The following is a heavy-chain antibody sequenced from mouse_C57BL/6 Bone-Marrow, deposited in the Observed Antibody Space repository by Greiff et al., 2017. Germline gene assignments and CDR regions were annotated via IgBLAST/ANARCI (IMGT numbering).Heavy chain of an antibody. CDR2: LNPGSGGT. Sequence: QVQLQQSGAELVRPGTSVKVSCKASGYAFTNYLIEWVKQRPGQGLEWIGVLNPGSGGTNYNEKFKGKATLTADKSSSTAYMQLSSLTSEDSAVYFCARYYDGYFSYWYCDVWGTGTTVTVSS. CDR1: GYAFTNYL. J-gene: IGHJ1*03. D-gene: IGHD2-3*01. CDR3: ARYYDGYFSYWYCDV. V-gene: IGHV1-54*01.